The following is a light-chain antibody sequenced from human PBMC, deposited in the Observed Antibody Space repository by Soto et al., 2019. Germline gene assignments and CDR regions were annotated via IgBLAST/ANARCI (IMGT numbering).Light chain of an antibody. V-gene: IGKV3-15*01. Sequence: EIMMTQSPGTLSASPGERATLSCRASQSVSSILAWYQQKPGQATRLLIYAVSTRATGIPARFSGSGSGTEFTLTISSLQSEDFAVYYCQQYNKWPLTFGQGTKVEIK. CDR1: QSVSSI. CDR3: QQYNKWPLT. J-gene: IGKJ1*01. CDR2: AVS.